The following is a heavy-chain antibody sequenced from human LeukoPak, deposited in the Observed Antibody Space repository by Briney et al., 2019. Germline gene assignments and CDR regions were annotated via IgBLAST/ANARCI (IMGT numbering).Heavy chain of an antibody. CDR3: VKAAVASSYFDYFDY. Sequence: GGPLTLPCSPSGFSLSICYMHWVRQAPGKGLEYVSAISSNGGNTNYTDSAKGRFTISRDNSKNTLYLQMGSLRAEDTAVYFCVKAAVASSYFDYFDYWGQGALVTVSS. CDR1: GFSLSICY. D-gene: IGHD1-26*01. V-gene: IGHV3-64D*09. J-gene: IGHJ4*02. CDR2: ISSNGGNT.